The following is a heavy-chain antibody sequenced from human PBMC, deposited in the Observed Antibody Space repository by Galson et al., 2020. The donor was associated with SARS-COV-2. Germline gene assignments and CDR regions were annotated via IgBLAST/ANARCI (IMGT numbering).Heavy chain of an antibody. Sequence: ASVKVSCKASGYTFTGYYMHWVRQAPGQGLEWMGWLNPNSGGTNYAQKFQGWVTMTRDTSISTAYMELSRLRSDDTAVYYCARGPDCSSTSCYRDAFDIWGQGTMVTVSS. V-gene: IGHV1-2*04. CDR3: ARGPDCSSTSCYRDAFDI. J-gene: IGHJ3*02. D-gene: IGHD2-2*01. CDR2: LNPNSGGT. CDR1: GYTFTGYY.